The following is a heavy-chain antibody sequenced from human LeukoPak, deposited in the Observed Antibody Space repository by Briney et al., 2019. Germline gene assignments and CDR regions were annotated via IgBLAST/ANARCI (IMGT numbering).Heavy chain of an antibody. CDR1: GFTFSNAC. Sequence: GGSLRLSCAASGFTFSNACMSWVRQAPGKGLEWVAVIWADGSNTYYTDSVKGRFTISRDNSKNTLYLQMNSLRAEDTAVYYCARGGGPEAGIGAYWGQGTLVTVSS. J-gene: IGHJ4*02. CDR3: ARGGGPEAGIGAY. CDR2: IWADGSNT. D-gene: IGHD6-19*01. V-gene: IGHV3-33*08.